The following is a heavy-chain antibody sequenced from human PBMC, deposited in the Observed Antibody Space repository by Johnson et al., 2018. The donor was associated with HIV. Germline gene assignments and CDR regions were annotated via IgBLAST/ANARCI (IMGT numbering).Heavy chain of an antibody. J-gene: IGHJ3*01. CDR1: GFTFSSYA. CDR2: ISYDGSNK. CDR3: AKEV. Sequence: QVQLVESGGGVVQPGRSLRLSCAASGFTFSSYAMHWVRQAPGKGLEWVAVISYDGSNKYYADSVKGRFTITRDNSKNTLYLQMNSLRAEETAGYYCAKEVWGQGTMVTVSS. V-gene: IGHV3-30*04.